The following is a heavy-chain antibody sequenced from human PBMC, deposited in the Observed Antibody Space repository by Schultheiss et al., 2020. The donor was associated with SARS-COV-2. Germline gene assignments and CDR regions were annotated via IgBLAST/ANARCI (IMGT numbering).Heavy chain of an antibody. V-gene: IGHV3-23*01. CDR2: ISGSGGST. CDR1: GFTFSSYG. CDR3: ARDALNTAFDI. J-gene: IGHJ3*02. Sequence: GGSLRLSCAASGFTFSSYGMHWVRQAPGKGLEWVSAISGSGGSTYYADSAKGRFTISRDNSKNTLYLQMNSLRAEDTAVYYCARDALNTAFDIWGQGTMVTVSS.